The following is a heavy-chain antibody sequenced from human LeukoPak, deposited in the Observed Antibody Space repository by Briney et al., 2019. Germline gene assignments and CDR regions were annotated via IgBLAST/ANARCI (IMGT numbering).Heavy chain of an antibody. Sequence: PSETLSLTCAVSGYSISGGYYWGWIRQPPGKGLEWIGYIYYSGSTNYNPSLKSRVTISVDTSKNQFSLKLSSVTAADTAVYYCARDLGFCSSTSCYPWFDPWGQGTLVTVSS. D-gene: IGHD2-2*01. J-gene: IGHJ5*02. CDR1: GYSISGGYY. CDR3: ARDLGFCSSTSCYPWFDP. CDR2: IYYSGST. V-gene: IGHV4-61*08.